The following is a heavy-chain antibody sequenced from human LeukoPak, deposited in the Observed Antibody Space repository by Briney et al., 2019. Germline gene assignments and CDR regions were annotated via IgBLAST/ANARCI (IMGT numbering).Heavy chain of an antibody. D-gene: IGHD4-17*01. V-gene: IGHV3-21*01. CDR2: ISSSSSYI. J-gene: IGHJ4*02. CDR1: GFTFSSYS. CDR3: AVGLTTVTGTDY. Sequence: GGSLRLSCAASGFTFSSYSMNWVRQAPGKGLEWVSSISSSSSYIYYADSVKGRFTISRDNAKNSLYLQMSSLRAEDTAVYYCAVGLTTVTGTDYWGQGTLVTVSS.